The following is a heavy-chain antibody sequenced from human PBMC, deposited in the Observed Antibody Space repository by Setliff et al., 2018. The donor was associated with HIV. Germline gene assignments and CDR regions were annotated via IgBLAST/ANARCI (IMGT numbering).Heavy chain of an antibody. J-gene: IGHJ4*02. CDR2: ISYDGSNK. D-gene: IGHD2-15*01. CDR3: ARDSGYCSGDSCYSGLDY. CDR1: GFTPSSYV. V-gene: IGHV3-30*04. Sequence: GSLGLSCAAPGFTPSSYVMHWVRQAPGKGLEWVSVISYDGSNKYYADSVKGRFTISRDNSKNTLSLQMNSLRAEDTAVFYCARDSGYCSGDSCYSGLDYWGQGTLVTVSS.